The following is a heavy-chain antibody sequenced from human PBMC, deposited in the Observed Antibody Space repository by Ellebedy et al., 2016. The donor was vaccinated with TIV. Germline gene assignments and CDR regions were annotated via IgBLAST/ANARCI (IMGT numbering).Heavy chain of an antibody. J-gene: IGHJ6*02. V-gene: IGHV1-8*02. Sequence: AASVKVSCKASGYTFSSHDINWARQAPGQGLEWMGWLNPDSGAADVTRKFHGRLSLTRKKSAKTAYMELSGLTSEDTATYYCARQTNGFDVWGQGTTVTVSS. CDR3: ARQTNGFDV. CDR1: GYTFSSHD. CDR2: LNPDSGAA.